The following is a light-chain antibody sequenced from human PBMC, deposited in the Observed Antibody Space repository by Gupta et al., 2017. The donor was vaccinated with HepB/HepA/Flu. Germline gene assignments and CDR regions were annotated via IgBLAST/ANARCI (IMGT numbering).Light chain of an antibody. CDR1: QSLLHSNGYNY. J-gene: IGKJ4*01. CDR2: LGS. V-gene: IGKV2-28*01. Sequence: DIVMTQSPLSLPVTPGQPASISCRSSQSLLHSNGYNYLDWYRQKPGQSPQLMIYLGSKRAYGEPDRFSGSGGSKDFTLKSRRGEDEDVGVYYVRQALPTCTFGGGTKVEIK. CDR3: RQALPTCT.